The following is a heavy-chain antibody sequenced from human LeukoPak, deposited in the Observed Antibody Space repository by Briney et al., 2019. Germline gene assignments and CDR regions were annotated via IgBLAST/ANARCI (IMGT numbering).Heavy chain of an antibody. Sequence: GGSLRLSCAASGFTFSSNYMSWVRQAPGKGLEWVSVIYSGGSTYYADSVKGRFTISRDNSKNTLYLQMNSLRAEDTAVYYCARHLVGATTAFDYWGQGTLVTVSS. J-gene: IGHJ4*02. CDR3: ARHLVGATTAFDY. CDR2: IYSGGST. D-gene: IGHD1-26*01. V-gene: IGHV3-53*01. CDR1: GFTFSSNY.